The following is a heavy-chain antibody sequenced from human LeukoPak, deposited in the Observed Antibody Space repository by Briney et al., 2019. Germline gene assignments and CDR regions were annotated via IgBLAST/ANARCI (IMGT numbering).Heavy chain of an antibody. Sequence: SVKVSCKASGGTFSSYAISWVRQAPGQGLEWMGGIIPIFGTANYAHKFQGRVTITADESTSTAYMELSSLRSEDTAVYYCARDSAAWYSYGPHYCYYGMDVWGQGTTVTVSS. CDR2: IIPIFGTA. CDR3: ARDSAAWYSYGPHYCYYGMDV. J-gene: IGHJ6*02. D-gene: IGHD5-18*01. V-gene: IGHV1-69*13. CDR1: GGTFSSYA.